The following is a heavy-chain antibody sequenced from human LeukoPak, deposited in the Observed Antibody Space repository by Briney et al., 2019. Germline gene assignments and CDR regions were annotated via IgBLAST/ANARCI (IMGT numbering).Heavy chain of an antibody. V-gene: IGHV3-30-3*01. Sequence: GGSLRLSCAASGFTFSSYAMHWVRQAPGKGLEWVAAISYDGSNTYYADSVKGRFTISRDNSKNTLYLQMNSLRAEDTAVYYCARDRLLEWGNWFDPWGQGTLVTASS. CDR3: ARDRLLEWGNWFDP. CDR2: ISYDGSNT. J-gene: IGHJ5*02. CDR1: GFTFSSYA. D-gene: IGHD3-3*01.